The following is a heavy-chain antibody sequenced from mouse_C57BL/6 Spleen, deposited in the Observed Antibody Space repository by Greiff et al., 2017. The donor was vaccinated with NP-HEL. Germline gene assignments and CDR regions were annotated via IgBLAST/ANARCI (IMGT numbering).Heavy chain of an antibody. Sequence: VQLKESGGGLVKPGGSLKLSCAASGFTFSDYGMHWVRQAPEKGLEWVVYISSGSSTIYYADTVKGRFTISRDNAKNTLFLQMTSLRSEDTAMYYCATLYDYDLYAMDYWGQRTSVTVSS. CDR2: ISSGSSTI. V-gene: IGHV5-17*01. CDR1: GFTFSDYG. CDR3: ATLYDYDLYAMDY. D-gene: IGHD2-4*01. J-gene: IGHJ4*01.